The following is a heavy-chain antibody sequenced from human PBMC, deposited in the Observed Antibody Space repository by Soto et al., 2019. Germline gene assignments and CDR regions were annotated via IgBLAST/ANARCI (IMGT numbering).Heavy chain of an antibody. Sequence: SETLSLTCSVSGGSISSSPYYWGWIRQPPGKGLEWLGTIYYSGTTSYNPTLKSRVIISVDTANNQLFLKLRSVTAADTAVYYCARHRQYYDTSGYQQRYFDYWGQGTQVTVSS. J-gene: IGHJ4*02. V-gene: IGHV4-39*01. CDR2: IYYSGTT. CDR3: ARHRQYYDTSGYQQRYFDY. D-gene: IGHD3-22*01. CDR1: GGSISSSPYY.